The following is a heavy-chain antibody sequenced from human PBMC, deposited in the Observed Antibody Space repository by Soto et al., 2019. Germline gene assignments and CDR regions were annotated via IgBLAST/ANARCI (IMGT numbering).Heavy chain of an antibody. Sequence: QVQLVQSGAEVKKPGSSVKVSCKASGGTFSSYAINWVRQAPGQGLEWMGGIIPIFGTADYAQKFQGRVTITAAEXPXXASMALSSLRSEDTAVYYCARAVAGGVYYYYGMDVWGQGTTVTVSS. CDR2: IIPIFGTA. CDR3: ARAVAGGVYYYYGMDV. V-gene: IGHV1-69*12. J-gene: IGHJ6*02. CDR1: GGTFSSYA. D-gene: IGHD6-19*01.